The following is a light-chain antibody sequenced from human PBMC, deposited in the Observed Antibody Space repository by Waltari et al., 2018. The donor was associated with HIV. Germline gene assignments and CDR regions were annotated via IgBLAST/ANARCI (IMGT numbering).Light chain of an antibody. J-gene: IGKJ2*01. CDR2: WAS. CDR1: QSVLYSSNNKNF. CDR3: QQHYTTPYT. Sequence: DIVMTQSPDSLALSLGERATINCKSNQSVLYSSNNKNFLAWYQQKSGQRPKPLVYWASTRESGVPDRFSGSGSGTDFTLTISSLQAEDVAVYFCQQHYTTPYTFGQGTKLEIK. V-gene: IGKV4-1*01.